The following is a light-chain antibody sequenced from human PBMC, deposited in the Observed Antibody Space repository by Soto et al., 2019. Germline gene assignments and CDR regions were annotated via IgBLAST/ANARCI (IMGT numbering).Light chain of an antibody. J-gene: IGKJ5*01. CDR1: QSVSSN. CDR3: QQYSHLIT. V-gene: IGKV3-15*01. CDR2: GAS. Sequence: IVLTQSPATLSLSPGERATLSCRASQSVSSNLAWYQQKPGQAPRLLIYGASTRATGIPARFSGSGSGTDFTFTISSLQPEDIATYYCQQYSHLITFGQGTRLEIK.